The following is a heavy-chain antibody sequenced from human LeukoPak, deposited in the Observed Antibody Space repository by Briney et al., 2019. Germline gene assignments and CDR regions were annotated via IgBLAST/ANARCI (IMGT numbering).Heavy chain of an antibody. J-gene: IGHJ3*02. Sequence: GGSLRLSCAASGFSVSSNYMSWVRQAPGKGLEWVSVIYSGGSTYYADSVKGRFTISRDNSKNTLYLQMSSLRAEDTAVYYCARSGYGVASDIWGQGTMVTVSS. CDR3: ARSGYGVASDI. V-gene: IGHV3-53*01. CDR1: GFSVSSNY. D-gene: IGHD5-12*01. CDR2: IYSGGST.